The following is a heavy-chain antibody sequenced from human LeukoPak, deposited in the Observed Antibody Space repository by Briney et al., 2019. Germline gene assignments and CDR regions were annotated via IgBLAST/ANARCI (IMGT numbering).Heavy chain of an antibody. D-gene: IGHD3-22*01. V-gene: IGHV1-2*02. Sequence: ASVKVSCKASGYTFTGYYMHWVRQAPGQGLEWMGWINPNSGGTNYAQKFQGRVTITRDTSISTAYMELSRLRSDDTAVYYCARLSGVYYDSSGYDYWGQGTLVTVSS. CDR1: GYTFTGYY. J-gene: IGHJ4*02. CDR2: INPNSGGT. CDR3: ARLSGVYYDSSGYDY.